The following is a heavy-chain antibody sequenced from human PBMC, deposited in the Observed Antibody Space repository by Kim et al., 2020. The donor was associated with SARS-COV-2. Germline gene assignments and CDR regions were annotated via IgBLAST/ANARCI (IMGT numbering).Heavy chain of an antibody. D-gene: IGHD3-10*01. V-gene: IGHV1-2*02. CDR2: INPNSGGT. CDR1: GYTFTGYY. J-gene: IGHJ4*02. CDR3: ALGPPRHESKAAPGGSGRGSLSPTGGEDD. Sequence: ASVKVSCKASGYTFTGYYMHWVRQAPGQGLEWMGWINPNSGGTNYAQKFQGRVTMTRDTSISTAYMELSRLRSDDTAVYYCALGPPRHESKAAPGGSGRGSLSPTGGEDDWGQGTLVTVSS.